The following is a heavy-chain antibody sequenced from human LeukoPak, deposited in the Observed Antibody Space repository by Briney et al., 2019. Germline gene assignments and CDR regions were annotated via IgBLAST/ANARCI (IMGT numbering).Heavy chain of an antibody. Sequence: PSETLSLTCTVSGGSISSYYWSWIRQPAGKGLEWIGRIYTSGSTNYNPSLKSRVTMSVDTSKNQFSLKLSSVTAADTAVYYCARDYGGNSRKNWYFDLWGRGTLVTVSS. CDR3: ARDYGGNSRKNWYFDL. CDR2: IYTSGST. D-gene: IGHD4-23*01. J-gene: IGHJ2*01. CDR1: GGSISSYY. V-gene: IGHV4-4*07.